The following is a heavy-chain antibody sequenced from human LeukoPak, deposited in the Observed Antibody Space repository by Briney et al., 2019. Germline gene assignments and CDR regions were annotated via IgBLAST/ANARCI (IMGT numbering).Heavy chain of an antibody. Sequence: PGGSLRLSCAASGFTFDDYAMHWVRQAPGKGLEWVSGISWNSGSIGYADSVKGRFTISRDNAKNSLYLQMNSLRAEDTALYYCAKDLGSSGYSYYFDYWGQGTLVTVSS. CDR2: ISWNSGSI. J-gene: IGHJ4*02. CDR3: AKDLGSSGYSYYFDY. D-gene: IGHD3-22*01. CDR1: GFTFDDYA. V-gene: IGHV3-9*01.